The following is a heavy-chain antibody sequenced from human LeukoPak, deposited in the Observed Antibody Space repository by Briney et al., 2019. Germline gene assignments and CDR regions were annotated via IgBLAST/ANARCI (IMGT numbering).Heavy chain of an antibody. V-gene: IGHV4-59*01. CDR2: IYYSGST. D-gene: IGHD6-6*01. CDR3: ARGSPYSSSFCFDY. Sequence: SETLSLTCTVSGGSISSYYWSWIRQPPGKGLEWIGYIYYSGSTNYNPSLKSRVTISVDTSKNQFSLKLSSVTAADTAVYYSARGSPYSSSFCFDYWGQGTLVTVSS. CDR1: GGSISSYY. J-gene: IGHJ4*02.